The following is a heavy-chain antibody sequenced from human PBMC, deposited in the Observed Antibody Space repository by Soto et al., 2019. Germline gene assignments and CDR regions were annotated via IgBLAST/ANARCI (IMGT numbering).Heavy chain of an antibody. CDR1: GFSFKDYG. CDR2: IWYDGSNK. CDR3: AIGWHRSGGDFDS. J-gene: IGHJ4*02. V-gene: IGHV3-33*01. D-gene: IGHD3-10*01. Sequence: PGGSLRLSCAASGFSFKDYGMHWVRQAPGKGLEWVAIIWYDGSNKYYAESVQGRFTISRDNFKNILYLQMNSLRVDDTAVYYCAIGWHRSGGDFDSWGRGTLVTVSS.